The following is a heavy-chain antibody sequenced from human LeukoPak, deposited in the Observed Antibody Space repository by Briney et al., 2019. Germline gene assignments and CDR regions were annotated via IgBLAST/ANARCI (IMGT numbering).Heavy chain of an antibody. V-gene: IGHV3-21*01. D-gene: IGHD6-19*01. CDR1: GFTFNMYS. J-gene: IGHJ4*02. CDR2: ISSSSSYI. Sequence: KPGGSLRLSCAASGFTFNMYSMNWVRQAPGKGLEWVSSISSSSSYIYYAGSVKGRFTISRDNAKNSLYLQMNSLRAEDTAVYYCVRDCCGWSFDYWGQGTLVTASS. CDR3: VRDCCGWSFDY.